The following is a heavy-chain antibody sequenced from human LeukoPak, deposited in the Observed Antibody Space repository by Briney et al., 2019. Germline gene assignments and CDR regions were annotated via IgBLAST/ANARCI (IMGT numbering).Heavy chain of an antibody. D-gene: IGHD1-26*01. CDR2: ISGSGVST. Sequence: GGSLRLSCAASGFTFSSYAMSWVRQARGKGLEWVSSISGSGVSTFYADSVKGRFTISRDNSKNTLYLQMNSLRAEDTAVYYCAKDRARVTYWGQGTLVTVSS. V-gene: IGHV3-23*01. J-gene: IGHJ4*02. CDR3: AKDRARVTY. CDR1: GFTFSSYA.